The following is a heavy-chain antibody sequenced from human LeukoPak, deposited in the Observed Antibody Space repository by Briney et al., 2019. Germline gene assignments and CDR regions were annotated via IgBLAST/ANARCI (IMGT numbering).Heavy chain of an antibody. CDR1: GGTFSSYA. V-gene: IGHV1-69*13. D-gene: IGHD5-18*01. Sequence: ASVKVSCKASGGTFSSYAISWVRQAPGQGLEWMGGIIPIFGTANYAQKFQGRVTITADESTSTAYMELSSLRSEDTAVYYCAARADTAMVYYYYYGMDVWGQGTTVTVSS. J-gene: IGHJ6*02. CDR3: AARADTAMVYYYYYGMDV. CDR2: IIPIFGTA.